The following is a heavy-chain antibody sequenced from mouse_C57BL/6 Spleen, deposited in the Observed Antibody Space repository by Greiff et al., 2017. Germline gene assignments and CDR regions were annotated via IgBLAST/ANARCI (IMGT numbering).Heavy chain of an antibody. V-gene: IGHV1-72*01. CDR2: IDPNSGGT. J-gene: IGHJ2*01. Sequence: QVQLQQPGAELVKPGASVKLSCKASGYTFTSYWMHWVKQRPGRGLEWIGRIDPNSGGTKYHEKFKSKATLTVDKTSSTAYIQLSRLTSEDSAVYYCARGGDNYDGSSDNGFGYWGKGTTLTVA. CDR3: ARGGDNYDGSSDNGFGY. D-gene: IGHD1-1*01. CDR1: GYTFTSYW.